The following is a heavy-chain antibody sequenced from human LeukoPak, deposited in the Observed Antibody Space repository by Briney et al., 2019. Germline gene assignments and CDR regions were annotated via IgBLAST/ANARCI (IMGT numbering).Heavy chain of an antibody. Sequence: GGSLRLSCAASGFTFSNYDMHWVRQAPGKGLEWVAVIWYDGSNKYYADSVKGRSAISRDNSKNTLYLQMNSLRAEDMAVYYCAKDSGSYDLDYWGQGTLVTVSS. CDR2: IWYDGSNK. J-gene: IGHJ4*02. D-gene: IGHD1-26*01. CDR3: AKDSGSYDLDY. V-gene: IGHV3-33*06. CDR1: GFTFSNYD.